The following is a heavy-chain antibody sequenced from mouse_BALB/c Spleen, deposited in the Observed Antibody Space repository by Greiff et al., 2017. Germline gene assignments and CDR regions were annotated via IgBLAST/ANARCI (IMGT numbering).Heavy chain of an antibody. Sequence: EVKLMESGAELVKPGASVKLSCTASGFNIKDTYMHWVKQRPEQGLEWIGRIDPANGNTKYDPKFQGKATITADTSSNTAYLQLSSLTSEDTAVYYCAFYYRYDGYYFDYWGQGTTLTVSS. J-gene: IGHJ2*01. D-gene: IGHD2-14*01. V-gene: IGHV14-3*02. CDR3: AFYYRYDGYYFDY. CDR1: GFNIKDTY. CDR2: IDPANGNT.